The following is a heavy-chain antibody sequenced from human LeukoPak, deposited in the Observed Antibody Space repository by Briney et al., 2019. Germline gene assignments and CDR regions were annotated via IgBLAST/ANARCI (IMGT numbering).Heavy chain of an antibody. CDR1: EYTFSVYH. V-gene: IGHV1-2*02. CDR2: INPNSGHT. CDR3: SLIPGGSWAFYF. D-gene: IGHD6-13*01. Sequence: ASVKVSCKASEYTFSVYHIHWVRLAPAQGREWMAWINPNSGHTNYEQKFQGRITMTRDTAISTVYLEVSSLRFDDPAVYSWSLIPGGSWAFYFWGQGTLVSGSS. J-gene: IGHJ4*01.